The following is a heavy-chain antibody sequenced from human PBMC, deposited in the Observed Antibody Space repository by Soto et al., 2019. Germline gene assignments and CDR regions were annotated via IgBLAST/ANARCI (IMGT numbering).Heavy chain of an antibody. J-gene: IGHJ3*01. CDR1: GGTFTKYA. D-gene: IGHD6-19*01. CDR3: ASGVGALRRSSGWPDSAFEV. Sequence: QVQLVQSGAAVRKPGSSVKVSCTASGGTFTKYAITWVRQAPRQGLEWMGGIVPLPGTTNYAQKFRGRVTISADESTSTAYLGLSSMRTELTAVYSCASGVGALRRSSGWPDSAFEVWGQATMHIVSS. CDR2: IVPLPGTT. V-gene: IGHV1-69*01.